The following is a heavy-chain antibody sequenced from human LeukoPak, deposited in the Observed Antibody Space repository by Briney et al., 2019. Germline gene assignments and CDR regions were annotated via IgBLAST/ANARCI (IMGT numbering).Heavy chain of an antibody. J-gene: IGHJ4*02. Sequence: PGGSLRLSCAASGFTFSSYAMTWVRQAPGKGLEWVSTISSSGGTTYYADSVKGRFTISRDNSKNTLYLQMNSLRAEDTALYYCAKSPRGSRIDYWGQGTLVPVSS. V-gene: IGHV3-23*01. CDR1: GFTFSSYA. CDR3: AKSPRGSRIDY. CDR2: ISSSGGTT. D-gene: IGHD3-10*01.